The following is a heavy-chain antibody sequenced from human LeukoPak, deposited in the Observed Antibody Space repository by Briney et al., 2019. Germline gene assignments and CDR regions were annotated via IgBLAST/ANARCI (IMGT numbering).Heavy chain of an antibody. CDR3: ARTRYRGNWFDP. CDR2: IYTSGST. CDR1: GGSISSYY. D-gene: IGHD1-14*01. J-gene: IGHJ5*02. Sequence: SETLSLTCTVSGGSISSYYWSWIRQPAGKGLEWIGRIYTSGSTNYNPSLKSRVTMSVDTSKNQFSLKLSSVTAADTAAYYCARTRYRGNWFDPWGQGTLVTVSS. V-gene: IGHV4-4*07.